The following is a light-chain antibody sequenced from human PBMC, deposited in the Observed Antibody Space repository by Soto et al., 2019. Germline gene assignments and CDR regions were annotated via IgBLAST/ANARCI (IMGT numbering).Light chain of an antibody. CDR2: KAS. CDR1: QTISSW. V-gene: IGKV1-5*03. Sequence: DIQMTQSPSTLSGSVGDRVTITCRASQTISSWLAWYQQKPGKTPKLLMYKASTLKSGVPSWFSGGQAGTEFTLTITSLQPEDVATYYCQQVNDYPTTFGQGTRLEIK. CDR3: QQVNDYPTT. J-gene: IGKJ5*01.